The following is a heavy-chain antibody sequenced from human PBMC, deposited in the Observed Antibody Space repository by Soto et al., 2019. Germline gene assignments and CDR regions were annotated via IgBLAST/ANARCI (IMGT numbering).Heavy chain of an antibody. J-gene: IGHJ4*02. CDR2: IYYSGST. CDR1: GGSISSYY. V-gene: IGHV4-59*01. Sequence: SETLSLTCTVSGGSISSYYWSWIRQPPGKGLEWIGYIYYSGSTNYNPSLKSRVTISVDTSKNQFSLKLSSVTAADTAVYYCAREGPQYYFDYWGQGTLVTVSS. D-gene: IGHD4-4*01. CDR3: AREGPQYYFDY.